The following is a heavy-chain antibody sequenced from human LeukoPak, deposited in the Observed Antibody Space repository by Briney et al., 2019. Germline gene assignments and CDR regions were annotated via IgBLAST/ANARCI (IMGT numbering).Heavy chain of an antibody. V-gene: IGHV4-61*02. CDR3: ARDLGGGSSDFYYYYMDV. CDR1: GGSISSGGYY. CDR2: IYTSGST. J-gene: IGHJ6*03. D-gene: IGHD6-6*01. Sequence: SETLSLTCTVSGGSISSGGYYWSWIRQPAGKGLEWIGRIYTSGSTNYNPSLKSRVTMSVDTSKNQFSLKLSSVTAADTAVYYCARDLGGGSSDFYYYYMDVWGKGTTVTVPS.